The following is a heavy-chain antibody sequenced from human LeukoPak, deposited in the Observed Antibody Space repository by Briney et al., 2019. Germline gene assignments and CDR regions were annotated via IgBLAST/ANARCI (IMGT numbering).Heavy chain of an antibody. D-gene: IGHD5-12*01. CDR3: ARGEVATILG. V-gene: IGHV1-69*05. CDR2: IIPIFGTA. CDR1: GGTFSSYA. Sequence: EASVKVSCKASGGTFSSYAISWVRQAPGQGLEWMGRIIPIFGTANYAQKFQGRVTITTDESTSTAYMELSSLRSEDTAVYYCARGEVATILGWGQGTLVTVSS. J-gene: IGHJ4*02.